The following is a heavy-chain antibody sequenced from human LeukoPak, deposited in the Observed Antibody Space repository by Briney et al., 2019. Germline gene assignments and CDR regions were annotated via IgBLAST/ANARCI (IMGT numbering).Heavy chain of an antibody. CDR3: ARIRQGGNSFGSWFDP. CDR1: GYTLTGYY. J-gene: IGHJ5*02. D-gene: IGHD4-23*01. V-gene: IGHV1-2*06. CDR2: INPNSGGT. Sequence: ASVKVSCKASGYTLTGYYMHWVRQAPGQGLEWMGRINPNSGGTNYAQKFQGRVTMTRDTSISTAYMELSRLRSDDTAVYYCARIRQGGNSFGSWFDPWGQGTLVTVSS.